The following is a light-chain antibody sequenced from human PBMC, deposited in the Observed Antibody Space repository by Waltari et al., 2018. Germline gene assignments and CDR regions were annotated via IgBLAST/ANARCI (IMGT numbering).Light chain of an antibody. V-gene: IGKV1-5*03. CDR2: EES. CDR1: QSIDSS. Sequence: DMQMTQSPSTLSASVGDRVTITCRASQSIDSSLAWYQQKPGKTPKYLMFEESILETGVPQRFSGRRAGTEFTLTISSLQPDDVGTYYCIQFIRYPITFGRGTKVEI. J-gene: IGKJ4*01. CDR3: IQFIRYPIT.